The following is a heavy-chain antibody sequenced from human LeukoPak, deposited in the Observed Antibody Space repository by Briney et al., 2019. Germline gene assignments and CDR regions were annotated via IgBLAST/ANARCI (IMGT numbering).Heavy chain of an antibody. Sequence: GGSLRLSCAASGFTFSGSAIHWVRQASGKGLDWVGRIRSKANNYATAYITSVKGRFTISRDDSKNTAFLQMNSLKPEDTAIYYCARFLEGPTSFDYWGQGTLVTVSS. D-gene: IGHD3-3*01. CDR1: GFTFSGSA. V-gene: IGHV3-73*01. CDR3: ARFLEGPTSFDY. CDR2: IRSKANNYAT. J-gene: IGHJ4*02.